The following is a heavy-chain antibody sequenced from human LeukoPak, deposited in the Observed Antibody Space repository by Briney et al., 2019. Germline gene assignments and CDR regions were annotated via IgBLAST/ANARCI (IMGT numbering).Heavy chain of an antibody. J-gene: IGHJ4*02. CDR1: GESFSGYY. Sequence: ASETLSLTCAVYGESFSGYYWSWIRQPPGKGLEWIGEINHSGSTNYNPSLKSRVTISVDTSKNQFSLKLSSVTAADTAVYYCARGRGIAARPGLFDYWGQGTLVTVSS. CDR3: ARGRGIAARPGLFDY. D-gene: IGHD6-6*01. V-gene: IGHV4-34*01. CDR2: INHSGST.